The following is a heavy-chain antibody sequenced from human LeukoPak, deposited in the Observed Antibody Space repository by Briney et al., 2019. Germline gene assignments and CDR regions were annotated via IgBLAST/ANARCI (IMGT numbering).Heavy chain of an antibody. V-gene: IGHV3-66*01. J-gene: IGHJ4*02. CDR2: ITPGGHT. D-gene: IGHD1-7*01. CDR3: ARGTSGTTTFDF. CDR1: GFSVDSRF. Sequence: PGGSLRLSCTASGFSVDSRFMNWVRQAPGKGPEWVSFITPGGHTDYTESVKGRFTIYRDNVRNTLSLQMNSLRVEDTAVYYCARGTSGTTTFDFWGPGTLVTVSS.